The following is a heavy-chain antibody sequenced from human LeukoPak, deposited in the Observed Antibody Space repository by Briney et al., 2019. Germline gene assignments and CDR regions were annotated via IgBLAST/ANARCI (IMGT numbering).Heavy chain of an antibody. V-gene: IGHV3-74*01. CDR2: INSDGSGT. J-gene: IGHJ4*02. D-gene: IGHD6-13*01. CDR1: GFTFSSYW. CDR3: ARVGDSSSVGALDY. Sequence: PGVALRLSCAACGFTFSSYWMHWVRQAPGKGLAWVSRINSDGSGTSYADSVKGRFTISRDNAKNPLYLQMNSLRAEDTSVYYCARVGDSSSVGALDYWGQGTLVTVSS.